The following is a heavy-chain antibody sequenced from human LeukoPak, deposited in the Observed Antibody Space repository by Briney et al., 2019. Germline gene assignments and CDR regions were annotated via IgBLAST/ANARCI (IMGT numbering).Heavy chain of an antibody. V-gene: IGHV4-34*01. Sequence: SETLSLTCAVYGGSFSGYYWSWIRQPPGKGLEWIGEINHSGSTNYNPSLKSRVTISVDTSKNQFSLKLSSVTAADTAVYYCARAYPHYYDSSGNWFDPWGQGTLVTVSS. CDR3: ARAYPHYYDSSGNWFDP. CDR2: INHSGST. D-gene: IGHD3-22*01. CDR1: GGSFSGYY. J-gene: IGHJ5*02.